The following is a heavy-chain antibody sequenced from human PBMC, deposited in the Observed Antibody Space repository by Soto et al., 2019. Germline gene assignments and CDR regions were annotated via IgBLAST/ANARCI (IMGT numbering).Heavy chain of an antibody. D-gene: IGHD6-6*01. J-gene: IGHJ4*02. CDR3: TCWIAARCS. Sequence: EVQLVESGGDLVQPGGSLRLSCEASGFTLSDHYMDWVRQAPGKGLEWVARTKNRSQRYTIEYAASVKGRFTISRDDSMNSLFLQMNSLKSDDTAVYYCTCWIAARCSWGQGTLVTVAS. CDR1: GFTLSDHY. CDR2: TKNRSQRYTI. V-gene: IGHV3-72*01.